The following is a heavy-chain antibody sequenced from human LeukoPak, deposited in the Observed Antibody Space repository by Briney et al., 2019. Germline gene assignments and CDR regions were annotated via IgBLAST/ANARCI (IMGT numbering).Heavy chain of an antibody. CDR3: ARVGHYYGPGDAFDI. CDR1: GGSFSTYN. J-gene: IGHJ3*02. D-gene: IGHD3-10*01. V-gene: IGHV4-4*07. CDR2: IYTSGST. Sequence: SSETLSLTCTVSGGSFSTYNWSWIWQPAGKGLEWIGRIYTSGSTNYNPSLKSRVTMSVDTSKNQFSLKLSSVTAADTAVYYCARVGHYYGPGDAFDIWGQGTMVTVSS.